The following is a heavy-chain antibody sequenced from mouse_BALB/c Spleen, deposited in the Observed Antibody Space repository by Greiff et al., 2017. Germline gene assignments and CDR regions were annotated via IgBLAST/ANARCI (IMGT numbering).Heavy chain of an antibody. Sequence: DVKLVESGGGLVQPGGSRKLSCAASGFTFSSFGMHWVRQAPEKGLEWVAYISSGSSTIYYADTVKGRFTISRDNPKNTLFLQMTSLRSEDTAMYYCARRITTGYAMDYWGQGTSVTVSS. V-gene: IGHV5-17*02. CDR3: ARRITTGYAMDY. CDR1: GFTFSSFG. CDR2: ISSGSSTI. J-gene: IGHJ4*01. D-gene: IGHD2-4*01.